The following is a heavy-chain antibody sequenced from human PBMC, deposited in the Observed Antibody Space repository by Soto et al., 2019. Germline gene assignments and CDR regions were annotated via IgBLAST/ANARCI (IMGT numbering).Heavy chain of an antibody. Sequence: GGSQRLSCAASGFTFSNYAMHWVRQAPGKGLEWVSGITGSAGNTYYADSVKGQFTISRDNSKNTLYLQTNSLRADDTAIYYCAKVPLSLRFYDYWGQGTLVTVS. V-gene: IGHV3-23*01. CDR2: ITGSAGNT. D-gene: IGHD4-17*01. CDR1: GFTFSNYA. CDR3: AKVPLSLRFYDY. J-gene: IGHJ4*02.